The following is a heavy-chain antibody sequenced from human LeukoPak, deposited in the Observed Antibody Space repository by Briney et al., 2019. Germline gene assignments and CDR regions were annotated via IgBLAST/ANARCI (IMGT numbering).Heavy chain of an antibody. CDR3: AREYHPYYYYGMDV. J-gene: IGHJ6*02. Sequence: GGSLRLSCAASGFTFSTYAMTWVRQAPGKGLEWVSAVSGSGGSTYYADSVKGRFTISRDNSKNTLYLQMNSLRAEDTAVYYCAREYHPYYYYGMDVWGQGTTVTVSS. CDR2: VSGSGGST. CDR1: GFTFSTYA. V-gene: IGHV3-23*01.